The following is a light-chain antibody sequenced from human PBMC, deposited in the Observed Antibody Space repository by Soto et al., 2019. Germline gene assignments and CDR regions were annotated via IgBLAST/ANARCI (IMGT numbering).Light chain of an antibody. Sequence: QSVLTQPPSVSGAPGQRVTISCTGSSSNIGAGYDVHWYQQPPGTAPKLLIYANTNRPSGVPDRFSGSKSGTSDSLAITGLRAEDEADYYCQSYDSSLSGYVFGTGTKVTVL. J-gene: IGLJ1*01. CDR3: QSYDSSLSGYV. CDR2: ANT. CDR1: SSNIGAGYD. V-gene: IGLV1-40*01.